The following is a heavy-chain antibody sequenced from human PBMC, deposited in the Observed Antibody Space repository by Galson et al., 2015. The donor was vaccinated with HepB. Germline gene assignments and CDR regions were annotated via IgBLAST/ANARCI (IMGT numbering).Heavy chain of an antibody. Sequence: SLRLSCAGSGFTFADFALSRFRQAPGKGLEWVGFIRSKIYNETTEYAASVKGRFIISRDDSKSIAFLQMNSLTTEDTAVYYCILGIKPSAYWGQGTLVTVSS. CDR3: ILGIKPSAY. CDR1: GFTFADFA. V-gene: IGHV3-49*03. CDR2: IRSKIYNETT. J-gene: IGHJ4*02. D-gene: IGHD7-27*01.